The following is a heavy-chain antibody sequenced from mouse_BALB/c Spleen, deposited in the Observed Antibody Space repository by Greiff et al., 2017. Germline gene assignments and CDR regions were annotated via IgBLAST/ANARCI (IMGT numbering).Heavy chain of an antibody. CDR2: IDPENGNT. CDR1: GFNIKDYY. Sequence: VQLKQSGAELVRPGALVKLSCKASGFNIKDYYMHWVKQRPEQGLEWIGWIDPENGNTIYDPKFQGKASITADTSSNTAYLQLSSLTSEDTAVYYCAMAFYGYDGGFAYWGQGTLVTVSA. D-gene: IGHD2-2*01. V-gene: IGHV14-1*02. CDR3: AMAFYGYDGGFAY. J-gene: IGHJ3*01.